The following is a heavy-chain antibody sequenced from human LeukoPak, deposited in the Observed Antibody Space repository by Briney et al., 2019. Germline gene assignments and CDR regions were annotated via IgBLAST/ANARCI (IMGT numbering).Heavy chain of an antibody. D-gene: IGHD3-9*01. CDR1: GFTFSSYW. Sequence: GGSLRLSCAASGFTFSSYWMSWVRQAPGKGLEWVSAISGSGGSTYYADSVKGRFTISRDNSKNTLYLQMNSLRAEDTAVYYCAKDEDYDILTGYYYPYYMDVWGKGTTVTISS. J-gene: IGHJ6*03. CDR2: ISGSGGST. CDR3: AKDEDYDILTGYYYPYYMDV. V-gene: IGHV3-23*01.